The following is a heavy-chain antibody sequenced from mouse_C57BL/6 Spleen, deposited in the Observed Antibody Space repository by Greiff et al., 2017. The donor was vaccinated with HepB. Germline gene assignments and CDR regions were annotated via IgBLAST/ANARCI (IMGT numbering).Heavy chain of an antibody. Sequence: QVQLQQPGTELVKPGASVKLSCKASGYTFTSYWMHWVKQRPGQGLEWIGNINPSNGGTNYNEKFKSKATLTVDNSSSTAYMQLSSLTSEDSAVLYCARKESGLWYYGRSYDYDMDYWGQGTSVTVSS. CDR1: GYTFTSYW. J-gene: IGHJ4*01. D-gene: IGHD1-1*01. V-gene: IGHV1-53*01. CDR3: ARKESGLWYYGRSYDYDMDY. CDR2: INPSNGGT.